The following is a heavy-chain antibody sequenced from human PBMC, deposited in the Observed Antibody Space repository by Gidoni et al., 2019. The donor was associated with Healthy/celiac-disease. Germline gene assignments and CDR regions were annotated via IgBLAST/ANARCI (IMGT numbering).Heavy chain of an antibody. CDR1: GSTFTVYY. CDR2: INPSRGGT. V-gene: IGHV1-2*04. Sequence: QVQLVQAGAEVTKPGASVKVSCNASGSTFTVYYMHWVRQAPGHGLEWMGWINPSRGGTNYAQKCQGWVTMTTETSISTAYMGLSGLRSDDTAVYYCARDSCRADGMDVWGQGTTVTVSS. D-gene: IGHD2-15*01. J-gene: IGHJ6*02. CDR3: ARDSCRADGMDV.